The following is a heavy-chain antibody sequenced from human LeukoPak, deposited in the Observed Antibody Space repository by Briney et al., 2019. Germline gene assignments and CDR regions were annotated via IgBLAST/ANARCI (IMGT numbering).Heavy chain of an antibody. CDR1: GFTFSSYW. Sequence: GGSLRLSCAASGFTFSSYWMHWVRQAPGKGLVWVSRINSDGSSTSYADSVKGRFTISRDNAKNTLYLQMNSLRAEDTAVYYCAKDQVLWFGEFDYWGQGTLVTVSS. D-gene: IGHD3-10*01. V-gene: IGHV3-74*01. J-gene: IGHJ4*02. CDR2: INSDGSST. CDR3: AKDQVLWFGEFDY.